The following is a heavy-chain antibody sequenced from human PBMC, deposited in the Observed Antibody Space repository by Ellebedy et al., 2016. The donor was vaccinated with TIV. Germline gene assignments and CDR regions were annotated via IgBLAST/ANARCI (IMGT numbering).Heavy chain of an antibody. V-gene: IGHV3-11*06. J-gene: IGHJ6*02. CDR2: ISPTGRNT. D-gene: IGHD2-15*01. CDR1: GFTFRDYY. Sequence: GESLKISCAASGFTFRDYYMSWIRQAPGKGLEWLSYISPTGRNTNYADSVRGRFTVSRDNAQNVLYVQMNSLRVEDTAVYYCARSGPCSGGNCYSRPYYYYGLGVWGQGTTVT. CDR3: ARSGPCSGGNCYSRPYYYYGLGV.